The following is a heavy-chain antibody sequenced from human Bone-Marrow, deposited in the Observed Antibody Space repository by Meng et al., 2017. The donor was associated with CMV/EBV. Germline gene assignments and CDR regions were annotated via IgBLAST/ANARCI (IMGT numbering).Heavy chain of an antibody. Sequence: SVKVSCKASGGTFSSYAISWVRQAPGQGLEWMGGIIPILGIANYAQKFQGRVTITADKSTSTAYRELSSLRSEDTAVYYCGGCSGYDFSCYYYGMDVWGQGTTVTVSS. V-gene: IGHV1-69*10. CDR3: GGCSGYDFSCYYYGMDV. CDR2: IIPILGIA. CDR1: GGTFSSYA. J-gene: IGHJ6*01. D-gene: IGHD5-12*01.